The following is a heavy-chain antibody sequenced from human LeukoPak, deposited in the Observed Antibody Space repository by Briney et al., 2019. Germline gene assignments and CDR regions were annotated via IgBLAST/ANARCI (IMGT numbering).Heavy chain of an antibody. CDR3: ARGAPPQN. CDR2: ISHSGST. V-gene: IGHV4-30-2*01. CDR1: GGSINSGSYY. J-gene: IGHJ4*02. Sequence: SETRSLTCTVSGGSINSGSYYWSWIRQPPGKGLEWIGYISHSGSTYYNPSLKSRVTISIDTSKNHFSLNLTSVTAADTAVYYCARGAPPQNWGQGALVTVSS.